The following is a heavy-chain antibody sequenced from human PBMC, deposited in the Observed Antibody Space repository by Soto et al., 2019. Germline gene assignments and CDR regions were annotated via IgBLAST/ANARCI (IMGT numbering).Heavy chain of an antibody. Sequence: EVQLVQSGGGLVQPGGSLRLSCAASGFTFSDHYMDWLGQAPGKGLEWVGRGRNKANSYTTEYAASVKGRFTVSRDDSKNLLFLQLNSLNTEDTAVYYCTRGGTSQNSYYWHMDVWGQGTTVTVSS. V-gene: IGHV3-72*01. CDR3: TRGGTSQNSYYWHMDV. CDR1: GFTFSDHY. D-gene: IGHD2-15*01. J-gene: IGHJ6*03. CDR2: GRNKANSYTT.